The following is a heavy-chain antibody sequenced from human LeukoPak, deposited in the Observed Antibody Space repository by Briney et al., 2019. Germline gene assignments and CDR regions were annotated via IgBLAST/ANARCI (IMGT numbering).Heavy chain of an antibody. CDR2: IYHSGST. Sequence: SETLSLTCTVSGYSISSGYYWGWIRQPPGKGLEWIGSIYHSGSTYYNPSLKSRVTISVDTSKNQFSLKLSSVTAADTAVYYCARVKQQPVDYWGQGTLVTVSS. CDR3: ARVKQQPVDY. J-gene: IGHJ4*02. CDR1: GYSISSGYY. V-gene: IGHV4-38-2*02. D-gene: IGHD6-13*01.